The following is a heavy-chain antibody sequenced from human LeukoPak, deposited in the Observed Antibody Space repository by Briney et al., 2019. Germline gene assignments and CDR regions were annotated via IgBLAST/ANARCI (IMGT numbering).Heavy chain of an antibody. CDR2: FYYSGST. D-gene: IGHD3-16*02. V-gene: IGHV4-39*07. CDR1: GGSISSSSYY. J-gene: IGHJ4*02. CDR3: ARTSYDYVWGTYRQHGAVDY. Sequence: SETLSLTCTVSGGSISSSSYYWGWIRQPPGKGLEWLGSFYYSGSTYYNPSLKSRITISGDTSKNQFSLKLSSVTAADTAVYYCARTSYDYVWGTYRQHGAVDYWGQGTLVTVSS.